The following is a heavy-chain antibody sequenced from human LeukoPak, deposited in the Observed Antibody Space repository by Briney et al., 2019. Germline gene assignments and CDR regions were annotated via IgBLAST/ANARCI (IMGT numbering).Heavy chain of an antibody. CDR1: GFTFSSYD. CDR2: IRSHGSNK. Sequence: PGRSLRLSCAASGFTFSSYDMHGVRQAPGKGLECVVFIRSHGSNKYYADSVKGRFTMSRDNSKNTLYLQMNSLRADDTAVYYCAKAIAVAHGDYWGQGTLVTVSS. V-gene: IGHV3-30*02. CDR3: AKAIAVAHGDY. J-gene: IGHJ4*02. D-gene: IGHD6-19*01.